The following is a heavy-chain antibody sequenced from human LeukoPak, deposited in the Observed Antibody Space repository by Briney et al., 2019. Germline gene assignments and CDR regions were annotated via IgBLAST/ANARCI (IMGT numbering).Heavy chain of an antibody. Sequence: GGSLRLSCAASGFTFSSYGMHWVRQAPGKGLEWVAVISYDGSNKYYADSVKGRFTISRDNSKNTLYLQMNSLRAEDTAVYYCAKVLIADGPYSSSWSSYGMDVWGQGTTVTVSS. D-gene: IGHD6-13*01. CDR2: ISYDGSNK. CDR1: GFTFSSYG. J-gene: IGHJ6*02. V-gene: IGHV3-30*18. CDR3: AKVLIADGPYSSSWSSYGMDV.